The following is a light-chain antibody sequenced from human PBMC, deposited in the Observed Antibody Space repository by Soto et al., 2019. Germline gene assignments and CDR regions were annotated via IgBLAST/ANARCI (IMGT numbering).Light chain of an antibody. V-gene: IGLV1-47*01. CDR2: RNN. J-gene: IGLJ1*01. CDR3: AAWDDSLSGYV. Sequence: QSVLTQPPSASGTPGQRVTISCSGSSSNIGSNYLYWYQQLPGAAPKLLIYRNNQRPSGVPDRFSGYKSGTSASLAISGLRSDDEADYYCAAWDDSLSGYVFGTGTKLTVL. CDR1: SSNIGSNY.